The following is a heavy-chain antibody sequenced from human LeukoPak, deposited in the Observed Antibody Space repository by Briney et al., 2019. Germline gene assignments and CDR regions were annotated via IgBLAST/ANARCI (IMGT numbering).Heavy chain of an antibody. CDR2: IYPGDSDT. V-gene: IGHV5-51*01. Sequence: GGSLKISCKGSGYSFTSYWIGWVRQMPGKGLEWMGIIYPGDSDTRYSPSFQGQVTISADKSISTAYLQWSSLKASDTAMYYCARGGYYYDSSGYEFDYWGQGTLVTVSS. CDR1: GYSFTSYW. CDR3: ARGGYYYDSSGYEFDY. J-gene: IGHJ4*02. D-gene: IGHD3-22*01.